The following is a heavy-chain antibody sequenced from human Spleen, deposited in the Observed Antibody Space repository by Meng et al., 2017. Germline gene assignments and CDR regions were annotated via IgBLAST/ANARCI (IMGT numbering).Heavy chain of an antibody. CDR1: GFTFSSHW. J-gene: IGHJ1*01. D-gene: IGHD3-16*02. CDR2: IKQDGSEK. CDR3: ARDIQAPYDYVWGSYRYIRYFQH. V-gene: IGHV3-7*01. Sequence: GESLKISCAASGFTFSSHWMSWVRQAPGKGLEWVANIKQDGSEKYYVDSVKGRFTISRDNAKNSLYLQMNSLRAEDTAVYYCARDIQAPYDYVWGSYRYIRYFQHWGQGTLVTVSS.